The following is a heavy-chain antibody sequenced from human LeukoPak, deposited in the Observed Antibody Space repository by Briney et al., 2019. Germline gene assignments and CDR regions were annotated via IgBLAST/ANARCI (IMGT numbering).Heavy chain of an antibody. CDR1: GYTFTSYG. CDR3: ASYYYDSSGYYSPAEYFQH. V-gene: IGHV1-69*13. CDR2: IIPIFGTA. J-gene: IGHJ1*01. Sequence: SVKVSCKASGYTFTSYGISWVRQAPGQGLEWMGGIIPIFGTANYAQKFQGRVTITADESTSTAYMELSSLRSEDTAVYYCASYYYDSSGYYSPAEYFQHWGQGTLVTVSS. D-gene: IGHD3-22*01.